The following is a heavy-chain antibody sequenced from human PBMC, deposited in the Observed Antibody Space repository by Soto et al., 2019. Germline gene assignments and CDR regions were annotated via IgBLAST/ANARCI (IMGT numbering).Heavy chain of an antibody. J-gene: IGHJ5*02. CDR2: IHYSGST. CDR3: ARVYDPNNWFDP. V-gene: IGHV4-30-4*01. Sequence: PSETQSLTCTVSGASISRGHYYWSWISQSPGKGLEWIGYIHYSGSTYYNPSLKSRLTTSVDTSKNQFSLKLSSVTAADTAVYYCARVYDPNNWFDPWGQGVLVTVSS. CDR1: GASISRGHYY. D-gene: IGHD3-16*01.